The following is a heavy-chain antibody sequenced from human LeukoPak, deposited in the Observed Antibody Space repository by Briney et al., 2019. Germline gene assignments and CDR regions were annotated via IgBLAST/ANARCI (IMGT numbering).Heavy chain of an antibody. D-gene: IGHD6-19*01. V-gene: IGHV3-33*06. CDR1: GFTFSSYG. CDR3: AKVSSGWDYFDY. CDR2: IWYDGSNK. J-gene: IGHJ4*02. Sequence: SGGSLRLSCAASGFTFSSYGMHWVRQAPDKGLEWVAVIWYDGSNKYYTDSVKGRFTISRDNSKNTLYLQMNSLRAEDTAVYYCAKVSSGWDYFDYWGQGTLVTVSS.